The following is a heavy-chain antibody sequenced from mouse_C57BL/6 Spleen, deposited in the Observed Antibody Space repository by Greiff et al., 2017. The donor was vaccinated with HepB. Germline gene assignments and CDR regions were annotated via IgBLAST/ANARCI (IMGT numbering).Heavy chain of an antibody. D-gene: IGHD2-5*01. Sequence: EVMLVESGPELVKPGASVKIPCKASGYTFTDYNMDWVKQSHGKSLDWIGDINPNNGGTIYNQKFKGKATLTVDKSSSTAYMELRSLTSEDTAVYYCARNSNYVGYYAMDYWGQGTSVTVSS. CDR3: ARNSNYVGYYAMDY. J-gene: IGHJ4*01. CDR1: GYTFTDYN. V-gene: IGHV1-18*01. CDR2: INPNNGGT.